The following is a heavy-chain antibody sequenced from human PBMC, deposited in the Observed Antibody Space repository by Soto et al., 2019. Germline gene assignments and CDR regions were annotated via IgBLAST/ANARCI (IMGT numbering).Heavy chain of an antibody. Sequence: GGSLRLSCAASGFTFSSYSMNWVRQAPGKGLEWVSYISSSSSTIYYADSVKGRFTISRDNAKNSLYLQMNSLRDEDTAVYYCARLTYYYDSSGRFDAFDIWGQGTMVTVSS. D-gene: IGHD3-22*01. CDR3: ARLTYYYDSSGRFDAFDI. V-gene: IGHV3-48*02. CDR2: ISSSSSTI. CDR1: GFTFSSYS. J-gene: IGHJ3*02.